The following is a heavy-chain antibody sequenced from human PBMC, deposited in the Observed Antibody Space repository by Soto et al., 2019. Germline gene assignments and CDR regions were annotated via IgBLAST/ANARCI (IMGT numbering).Heavy chain of an antibody. J-gene: IGHJ4*02. Sequence: QVQLVESGGGVVQPGRSLRLSCAASGFTFSSYGMHWVRQAPGKGLEWVAVISYDGSNKYYADSVKGLFTISRDNSKIPLYLQMNGLRAEDTAVYYCATKRGYSSGWYLDYWGQGTLVTVSS. CDR3: ATKRGYSSGWYLDY. V-gene: IGHV3-30*03. D-gene: IGHD6-19*01. CDR1: GFTFSSYG. CDR2: ISYDGSNK.